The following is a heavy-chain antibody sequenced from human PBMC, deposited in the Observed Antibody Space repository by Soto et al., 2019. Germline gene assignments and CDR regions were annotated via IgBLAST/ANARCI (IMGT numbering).Heavy chain of an antibody. CDR3: AKGSANSRPYFFDY. CDR1: GFSFNGYV. CDR2: ITGSGGDT. Sequence: GGSLRLSCAASGFSFNGYVMSWVRQAPGTGLEWISAITGSGGDTYYADSVKGRFTISRDNPKNTLYLQMNSLRAEDTAIYYCAKGSANSRPYFFDYWGRGTLVTVSS. D-gene: IGHD3-22*01. J-gene: IGHJ4*02. V-gene: IGHV3-23*01.